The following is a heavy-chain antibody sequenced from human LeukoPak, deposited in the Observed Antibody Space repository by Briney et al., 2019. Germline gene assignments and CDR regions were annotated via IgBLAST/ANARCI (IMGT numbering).Heavy chain of an antibody. D-gene: IGHD5-12*01. J-gene: IGHJ4*02. Sequence: PSETLSLTCTVSGGSISSADYSWSWIRQPPGKGLEWIGYIYYSGSTYYNPSLKSRVTMSVDTSKNQFSLKLSSVTAADTAVYYCARDSGYSGYGYYFDYWGQGTLVTVSS. CDR3: ARDSGYSGYGYYFDY. V-gene: IGHV4-30-4*01. CDR2: IYYSGST. CDR1: GGSISSADYS.